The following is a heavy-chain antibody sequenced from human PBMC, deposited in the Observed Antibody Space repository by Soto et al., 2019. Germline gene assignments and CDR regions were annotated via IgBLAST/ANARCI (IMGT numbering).Heavy chain of an antibody. CDR1: GFTFSNYA. CDR2: ISGSGGTT. CDR3: AKFFVETGSNSGWPWSFHY. Sequence: EVQLLESGGGLVQPGRFLRLSCAASGFTFSNYAMSWVRQAPGQGLDWVSAISGSGGTTYYADSVKGGFTISRDNSKNTVFLQMNSLRAEDAAVYYCAKFFVETGSNSGWPWSFHYWGQGTLVTVSS. V-gene: IGHV3-23*01. J-gene: IGHJ4*02. D-gene: IGHD6-25*01.